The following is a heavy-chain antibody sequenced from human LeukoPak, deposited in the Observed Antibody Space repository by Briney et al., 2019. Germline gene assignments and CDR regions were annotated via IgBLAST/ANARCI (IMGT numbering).Heavy chain of an antibody. CDR3: IRQTHVGLHLEY. J-gene: IGHJ4*02. Sequence: GGSLRLFCVASGFTLTTYWVHGLREVRGKGLVWVARINTEGRVTTYADSVKGRFTVSRDNAENTLYLQMNNLTPDDTAVYYCIRQTHVGLHLEYWGQGTLATVSA. CDR2: INTEGRVT. V-gene: IGHV3-74*01. CDR1: GFTLTTYW. D-gene: IGHD3-10*02.